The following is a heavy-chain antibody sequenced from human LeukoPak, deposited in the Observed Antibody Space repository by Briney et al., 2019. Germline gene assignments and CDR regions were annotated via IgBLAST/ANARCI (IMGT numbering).Heavy chain of an antibody. CDR3: ARAYGSSFPASRYSDH. V-gene: IGHV3-53*05. CDR1: GFTVSSCY. D-gene: IGHD6-13*01. CDR2: LYSDGTT. Sequence: PGGSLRLSCAASGFTVSSCYMSWVRQAPGKGLEWVSVLYSDGTTYYADSVKGRFTISRDNSKNTLYLQMNSLRLEDTAVYYCARAYGSSFPASRYSDHWGQGTLVTVSS. J-gene: IGHJ4*02.